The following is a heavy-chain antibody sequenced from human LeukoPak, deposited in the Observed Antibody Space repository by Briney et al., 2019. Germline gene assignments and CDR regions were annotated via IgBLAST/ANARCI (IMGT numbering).Heavy chain of an antibody. J-gene: IGHJ4*02. CDR3: ARWSSIKVAATENY. CDR1: GFTFSSYS. Sequence: GGSLRLSCAASGFTFSSYSMNWVRQAPGKGLEGVSYISSSSSTIYYADSVKGRFTISRDNAKNSLYLHLNSLRAEDTALYHCARWSSIKVAATENYWGQGTLVPVSS. D-gene: IGHD6-19*01. CDR2: ISSSSSTI. V-gene: IGHV3-48*04.